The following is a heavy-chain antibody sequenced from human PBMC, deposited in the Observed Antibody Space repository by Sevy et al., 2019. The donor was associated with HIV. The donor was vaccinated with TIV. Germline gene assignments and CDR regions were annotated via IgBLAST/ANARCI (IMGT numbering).Heavy chain of an antibody. CDR2: IGPDGRVT. D-gene: IGHD2-8*01. J-gene: IGHJ6*02. CDR3: AGAPDGGRNRCSRYYGMDV. V-gene: IGHV3-74*01. Sequence: GGSLRLSCVVSGFTFSSYWMHWVRQGPGKGLVWVSRIGPDGRVTTYADSVKGRFTVSRDDAKNTVYLEMNSLRPEDTAAYYYAGAPDGGRNRCSRYYGMDVWGQGTTVTVSS. CDR1: GFTFSSYW.